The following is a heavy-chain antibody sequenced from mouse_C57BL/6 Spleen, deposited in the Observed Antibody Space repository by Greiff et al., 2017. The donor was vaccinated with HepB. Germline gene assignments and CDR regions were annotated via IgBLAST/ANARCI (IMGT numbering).Heavy chain of an antibody. CDR3: ATTTVGDPRWDAY. Sequence: EVQGVESGGGLVKPGGSLKLSCAASGFTFSDYGMHWVRQAPEKGLEWVAYISSGSSTIYYADTVKGRFTISRDNAKNTLVLQMTSLRSEDTAMYYCATTTVGDPRWDAYWGQGTLGTVAA. J-gene: IGHJ3*01. V-gene: IGHV5-17*01. CDR2: ISSGSSTI. D-gene: IGHD1-1*01. CDR1: GFTFSDYG.